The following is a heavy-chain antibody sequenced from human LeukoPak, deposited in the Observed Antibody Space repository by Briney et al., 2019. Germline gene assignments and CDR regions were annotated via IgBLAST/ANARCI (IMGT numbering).Heavy chain of an antibody. D-gene: IGHD3-22*01. CDR1: GFTFSSYA. V-gene: IGHV3-23*01. J-gene: IGHJ4*02. Sequence: PGGSLRLSCAASGFTFSSYAMSWVRQAPGKGLEWVSAISGSGGSTYYADSVKGRFTISRDNSKNTLYLQMNSLRAEDTAVYYCAKAVVGPYDSSGYYLYYFDYWGQGTLVTVSS. CDR3: AKAVVGPYDSSGYYLYYFDY. CDR2: ISGSGGST.